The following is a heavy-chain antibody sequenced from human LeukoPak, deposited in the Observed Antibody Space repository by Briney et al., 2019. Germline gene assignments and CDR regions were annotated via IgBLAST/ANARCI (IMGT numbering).Heavy chain of an antibody. CDR1: GGSISNYY. J-gene: IGHJ4*02. CDR2: IYYSGST. D-gene: IGHD3-16*01. Sequence: SETLSLTCTVSGGSISNYYWSWIRQPPGKGLEWIGYIYYSGSTNYNPPLKSRVTISLDTSKNQFSLRVSSVTAADTAVYYCARWIGGYFDYWGQGALVTVSS. CDR3: ARWIGGYFDY. V-gene: IGHV4-59*01.